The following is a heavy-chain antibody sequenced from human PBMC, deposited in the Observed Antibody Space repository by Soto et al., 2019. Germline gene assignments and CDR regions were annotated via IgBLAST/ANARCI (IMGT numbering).Heavy chain of an antibody. CDR3: ARDREGATTRCAFDI. Sequence: QVQLVQSGAEMKKPGASVKVSCKASGYTFTNYGISWLRQAPGQGLEWMGWISAYNGDTNYAQKLQGRVTMTTDTSTSTAYMELRSLRSEDTAMYYCARDREGATTRCAFDIWGQGTMVTVSS. J-gene: IGHJ3*02. V-gene: IGHV1-18*01. D-gene: IGHD1-26*01. CDR1: GYTFTNYG. CDR2: ISAYNGDT.